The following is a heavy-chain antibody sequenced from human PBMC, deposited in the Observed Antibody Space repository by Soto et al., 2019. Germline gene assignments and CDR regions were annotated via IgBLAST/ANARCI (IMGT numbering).Heavy chain of an antibody. CDR2: INHSGST. V-gene: IGHV4-34*01. Sequence: QVHLQQWGAGLLKPSETLSLTCAVYGMSFSGYYWSWIRQPPGKGLEWIGEINHSGSTNYHPSLKRRVTISVDTSKNQCSLNLSSVTAADTAVYYCARRLDVWGQGTTVTVSS. CDR3: ARRLDV. J-gene: IGHJ6*02. CDR1: GMSFSGYY.